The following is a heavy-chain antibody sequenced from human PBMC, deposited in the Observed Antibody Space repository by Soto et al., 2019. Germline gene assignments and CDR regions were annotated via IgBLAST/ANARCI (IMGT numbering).Heavy chain of an antibody. D-gene: IGHD2-2*01. V-gene: IGHV3-9*01. CDR3: AKDKGGYIVVVPAAMYYYCYYGMDV. Sequence: GGSLRLSCAASGFTFDDYAMHWVRQAPGKGLEWVSGISWNSGSIDYADSVKGRFTISRDNAKNSLYLQMNSLRAEDTALYYCAKDKGGYIVVVPAAMYYYCYYGMDVWGQGTTVTVSS. CDR1: GFTFDDYA. CDR2: ISWNSGSI. J-gene: IGHJ6*02.